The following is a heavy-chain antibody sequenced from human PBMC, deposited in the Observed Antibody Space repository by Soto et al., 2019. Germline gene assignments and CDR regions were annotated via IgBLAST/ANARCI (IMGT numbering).Heavy chain of an antibody. Sequence: PSETLSLTCAVSGSSISSSSFYWGWIRQPPGKGLEWIGSFYYSESTYYNPSLKSRVIISVDTSKKQFSLKLSSVTAADTALYYCATITIFGVVPNYFDYWGQGTLVTVS. CDR3: ATITIFGVVPNYFDY. D-gene: IGHD3-3*01. J-gene: IGHJ4*02. CDR2: FYYSEST. V-gene: IGHV4-39*01. CDR1: GSSISSSSFY.